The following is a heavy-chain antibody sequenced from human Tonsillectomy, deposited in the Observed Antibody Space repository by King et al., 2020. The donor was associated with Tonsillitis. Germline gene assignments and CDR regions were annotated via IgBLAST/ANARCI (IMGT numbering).Heavy chain of an antibody. CDR3: AKWNDFWRDPLYYYYYGMDV. CDR2: ISGSGGST. D-gene: IGHD3-3*01. Sequence: VQLVESGGGLVQPGGSLRLSCAASGFTFSSYAMSWVRQAPGKGLEWVSAISGSGGSTYYADSVKGRFTISRDNSKNTLYLQMNSLRAEDTAVYYCAKWNDFWRDPLYYYYYGMDVWGQGTTVTVSS. CDR1: GFTFSSYA. V-gene: IGHV3-23*04. J-gene: IGHJ6*02.